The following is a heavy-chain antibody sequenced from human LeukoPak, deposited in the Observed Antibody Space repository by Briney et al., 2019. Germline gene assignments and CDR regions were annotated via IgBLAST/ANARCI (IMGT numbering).Heavy chain of an antibody. D-gene: IGHD6-25*01. CDR2: VYYSGST. Sequence: SETLSLTCTLSGGSISSYYWSWVRQPPGKALEWIGYVYYSGSTKYSPSLRSRVTISVDTSKKQFSLKVRSVTAADTAVCYCARDGSSGTSDDAFDIWGQGTMVTVSS. V-gene: IGHV4-59*01. CDR3: ARDGSSGTSDDAFDI. J-gene: IGHJ3*02. CDR1: GGSISSYY.